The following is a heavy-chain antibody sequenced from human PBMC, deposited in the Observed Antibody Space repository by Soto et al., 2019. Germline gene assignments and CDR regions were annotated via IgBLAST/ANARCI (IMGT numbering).Heavy chain of an antibody. D-gene: IGHD3-22*01. J-gene: IGHJ6*02. CDR1: GDSIIGTGW. CDR2: VYHSGDT. Sequence: QVQLQESGPGLVRPSGTLSLTCAVSGDSIIGTGWWSWVRQSPGKGLDWIGEVYHSGDTNYNPSLKSRVTISVDTSRNQFSLNLGSVTDADTAVYYCVRNGYYSLDVWGQGTTVTVSS. CDR3: VRNGYYSLDV. V-gene: IGHV4-4*02.